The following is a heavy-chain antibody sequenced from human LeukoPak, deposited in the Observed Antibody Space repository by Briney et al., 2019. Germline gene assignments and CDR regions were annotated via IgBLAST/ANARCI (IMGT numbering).Heavy chain of an antibody. CDR1: GYSFTSYL. J-gene: IGHJ4*02. V-gene: IGHV5-51*01. D-gene: IGHD3-10*01. Sequence: GESLKISCNGSGYSFTSYLIGWVRHMPGKGLEWIGINYPGDSDTRYSPSFQGQVTTSAAKSISTVYLQWSSLKASDTALYYCARRRGYYGSGTDYYFDFWGRGTLVPVP. CDR2: NYPGDSDT. CDR3: ARRRGYYGSGTDYYFDF.